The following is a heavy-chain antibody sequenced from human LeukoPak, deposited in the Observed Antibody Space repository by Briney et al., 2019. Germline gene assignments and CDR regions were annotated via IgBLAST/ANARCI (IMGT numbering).Heavy chain of an antibody. Sequence: GGSLRLSCAASGFTFSNYAMTWVRQAPGKGLEWVSVISGVGSNTDYADSVKGRFTISRDNAKNSLYLQMNSLRAEDTAVYYCARGSLRGYSYGGDAFDIWGQGTMVTVSS. CDR3: ARGSLRGYSYGGDAFDI. J-gene: IGHJ3*02. CDR2: ISGVGSNT. V-gene: IGHV3-21*04. D-gene: IGHD5-18*01. CDR1: GFTFSNYA.